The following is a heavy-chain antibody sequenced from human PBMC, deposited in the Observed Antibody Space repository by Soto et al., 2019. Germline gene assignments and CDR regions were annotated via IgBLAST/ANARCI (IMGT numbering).Heavy chain of an antibody. D-gene: IGHD2-15*01. Sequence: PGGSLRLSCATSGFTFSNYWMHWVRQVPGRGLVWVSRIDTDGSTTSYADFAKGRFTISRDNAKSTLSLQMNGLRAEDTAIYYCACSRRPARLGPKGAIDYWGQGTLVTVSS. CDR3: ACSRRPARLGPKGAIDY. V-gene: IGHV3-74*01. CDR2: IDTDGSTT. CDR1: GFTFSNYW. J-gene: IGHJ4*02.